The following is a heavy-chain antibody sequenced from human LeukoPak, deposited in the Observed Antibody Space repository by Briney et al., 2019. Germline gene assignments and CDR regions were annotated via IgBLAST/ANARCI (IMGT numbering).Heavy chain of an antibody. CDR3: ASGILTGWDAFDI. CDR1: GDSISRSNYY. D-gene: IGHD3-9*01. V-gene: IGHV4-39*01. CDR2: IYYRRRN. J-gene: IGHJ3*02. Sequence: SETLSLTCTVSGDSISRSNYYWGWIRQPPGKGLEWIGSIYYRRRNDYNPSLKSRVTISVDTSKNQYSLDLSSVTAADTAVYYCASGILTGWDAFDIWGQGTMVTVSS.